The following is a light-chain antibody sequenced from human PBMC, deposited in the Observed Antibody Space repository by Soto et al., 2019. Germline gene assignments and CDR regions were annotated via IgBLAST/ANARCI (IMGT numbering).Light chain of an antibody. CDR1: RNVSNW. CDR3: QQYSKEST. V-gene: IGKV1-5*03. J-gene: IGKJ2*01. CDR2: KTS. Sequence: TQLPSPLPPLMEDRATINCRAGRNVSNWLAWYQQKPGKPPKLLIYKTSRLESGVPSRFSASGSGTDFSLTINSLQSDDFATYFCQQYSKESTFGQGTKLEIK.